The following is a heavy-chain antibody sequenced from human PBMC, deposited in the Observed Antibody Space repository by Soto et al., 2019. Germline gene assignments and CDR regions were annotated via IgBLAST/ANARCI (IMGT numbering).Heavy chain of an antibody. CDR3: ACIFSGGYGYGFYYYGMDV. D-gene: IGHD5-18*01. Sequence: QLQLQESGPGLVKPSETLSLTCTVSGGSISSSSYYWGWIRQPPGQGLEWIGSIYYSGSTYYNPSLKSRVPSSVDTYKNQFCLKLSFVTAADTAVYYCACIFSGGYGYGFYYYGMDVWGQGTTVTVSS. J-gene: IGHJ6*02. CDR1: GGSISSSSYY. CDR2: IYYSGST. V-gene: IGHV4-39*01.